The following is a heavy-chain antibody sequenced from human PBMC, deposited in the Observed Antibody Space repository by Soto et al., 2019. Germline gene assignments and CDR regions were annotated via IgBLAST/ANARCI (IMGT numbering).Heavy chain of an antibody. J-gene: IGHJ4*02. CDR2: ISYDGSNK. CDR1: GFTFSSYG. CDR3: AGDRIARGVVAPYDY. Sequence: QVQLVESGGGVVQPGRSLRLSCAASGFTFSSYGMHWVRQAPGKGLEWVAVISYDGSNKYYADSVKGRFTISRDNSKNTLYLQMNSLRAEDTAVYYCAGDRIARGVVAPYDYWGQGTLVTVSS. D-gene: IGHD2-15*01. V-gene: IGHV3-30*03.